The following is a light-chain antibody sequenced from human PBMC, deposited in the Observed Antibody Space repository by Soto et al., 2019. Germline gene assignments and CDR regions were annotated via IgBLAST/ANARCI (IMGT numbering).Light chain of an antibody. CDR1: QSISNR. J-gene: IGKJ5*01. V-gene: IGKV1-5*01. CDR3: QQRSNRLPVIT. Sequence: IQMTQSPSTLSAYVGDRVTITCRASQSISNRLAWYQQKPGKAPKVLIYDASSLESGVPSRFSGSGSGTDFTLTISSLEPEDFAVYYCQQRSNRLPVITFGHRRRPEI. CDR2: DAS.